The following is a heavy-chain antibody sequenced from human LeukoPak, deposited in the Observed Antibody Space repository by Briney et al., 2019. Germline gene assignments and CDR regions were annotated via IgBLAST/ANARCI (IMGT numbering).Heavy chain of an antibody. CDR3: ARISVVSRSGPLDY. V-gene: IGHV3-23*01. J-gene: IGHJ4*02. CDR2: IRSGAYT. CDR1: GFTFINYD. Sequence: GGSLRLSCAVSGFTFINYDMNWVRQAPGKGLEWVSTIRSGAYTYYADSVKGRLSISRDNSKNTLYLEMNSLRAEDAAVYYCARISVVSRSGPLDYWGQGTLVTVSS. D-gene: IGHD3-10*01.